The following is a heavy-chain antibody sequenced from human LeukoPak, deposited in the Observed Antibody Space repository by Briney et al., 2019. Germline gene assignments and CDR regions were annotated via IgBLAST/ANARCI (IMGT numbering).Heavy chain of an antibody. V-gene: IGHV1-2*02. J-gene: IGHJ5*02. CDR3: ARGGSGSYFSWLDP. Sequence: ASVKVSCKASGYTFTGYYIRWVRQAPGQGPECVGWINPNSGGTNYAQKFQGRVTMTRDTSISTAYMELSRLRSDDTAVYYCARGGSGSYFSWLDPWGQGTLVTVSS. CDR2: INPNSGGT. CDR1: GYTFTGYY. D-gene: IGHD3-10*01.